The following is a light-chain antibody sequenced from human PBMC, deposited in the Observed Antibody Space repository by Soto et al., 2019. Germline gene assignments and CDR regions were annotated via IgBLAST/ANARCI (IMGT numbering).Light chain of an antibody. CDR1: QNLLHSNGYNY. J-gene: IGKJ4*01. CDR3: MQSLQTPLT. CDR2: LGS. Sequence: DIVMTQSPLSLPVTPGEPASISCRSSQNLLHSNGYNYLDWYLQKPGQSPQLLIFLGSNRASGVPDRFSGSGSGPDFTLKISRVEAEDVWVYYCMQSLQTPLTFGGGTKVESK. V-gene: IGKV2-28*01.